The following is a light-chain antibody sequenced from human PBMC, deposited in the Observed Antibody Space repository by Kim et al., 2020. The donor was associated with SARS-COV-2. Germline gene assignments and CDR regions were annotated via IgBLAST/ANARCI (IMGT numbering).Light chain of an antibody. J-gene: IGKJ1*01. CDR3: QQLNSYRT. V-gene: IGKV1-9*01. CDR1: QGISSY. CDR2: AAS. Sequence: ASVGYRVTITCRASQGISSYLAWYQQKPGKAPKLLIYAASTLESGVPSRFSGSGSGTDFTLTISSLQPEDFATYYCQQLNSYRTFGQGTKVDIK.